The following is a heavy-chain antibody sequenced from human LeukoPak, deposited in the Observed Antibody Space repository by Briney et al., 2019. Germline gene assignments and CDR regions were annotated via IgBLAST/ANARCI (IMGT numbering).Heavy chain of an antibody. CDR2: IHYGGST. D-gene: IGHD2-2*01. V-gene: IGHV4-59*01. Sequence: PSETLSLTCTVSGGSISSYYWSWIRQPPGKGLEWIGYIHYGGSTNYNPSLKSRVIISVDTSKNQFSLKLNSVTAADTAVYYCATGGYCSSTSCYGPRWFDPWGQGTLVTVSS. CDR3: ATGGYCSSTSCYGPRWFDP. CDR1: GGSISSYY. J-gene: IGHJ5*02.